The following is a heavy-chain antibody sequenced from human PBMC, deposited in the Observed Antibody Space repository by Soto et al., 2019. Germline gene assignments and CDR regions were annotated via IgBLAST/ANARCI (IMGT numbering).Heavy chain of an antibody. J-gene: IGHJ4*02. CDR2: MNPNSGNS. CDR1: GYTFTSYD. CDR3: AREKVGANDY. V-gene: IGHV1-8*01. Sequence: QVQLVQSGAEVKKPGASVKVSCKASGYTFTSYDINWVRQATGQGLEWMGWMNPNSGNSGYAQKSQGRVSMTRNTSTSTAYMELLSLRSDDTAVYYCAREKVGANDYWGQGTLVTVSS. D-gene: IGHD1-26*01.